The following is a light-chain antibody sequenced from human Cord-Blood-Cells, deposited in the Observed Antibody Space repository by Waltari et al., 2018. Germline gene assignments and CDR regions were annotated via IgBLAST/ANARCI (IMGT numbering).Light chain of an antibody. CDR3: MIWHSSAYV. J-gene: IGLJ1*01. CDR2: YKADSDK. Sequence: QAVLTQPSSLSASPGASASLTCTLRSGINVGTYRIYWYQQQPGSPPQYLLRYKADSDKQHGHGVPRRFSGSKDASANAGILLISGLQSEDEADYYCMIWHSSAYVFGTGTKVTVL. V-gene: IGLV5-45*02. CDR1: SGINVGTYR.